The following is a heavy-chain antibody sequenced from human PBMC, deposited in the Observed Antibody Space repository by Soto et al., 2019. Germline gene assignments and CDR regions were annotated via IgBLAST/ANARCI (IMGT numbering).Heavy chain of an antibody. D-gene: IGHD3-10*01. CDR3: ASEGDRGRTYYYGMDV. CDR2: IIPIFGTA. Sequence: QVQLVQSGAEVKKPGSSVKVSCKASGGTFSSYAISWVRQAPGQGLEWMGGIIPIFGTANYTQKFQGRVTITADESTSTAYMELSSLRSEDTAVYYCASEGDRGRTYYYGMDVWGQGTTVTVSS. CDR1: GGTFSSYA. J-gene: IGHJ6*02. V-gene: IGHV1-69*01.